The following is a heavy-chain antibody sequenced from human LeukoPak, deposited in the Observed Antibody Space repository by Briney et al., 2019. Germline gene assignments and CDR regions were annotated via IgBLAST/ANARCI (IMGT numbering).Heavy chain of an antibody. CDR2: INHSGST. D-gene: IGHD5-18*01. CDR3: ARINRSGYSYGSYYFDY. Sequence: SETLSLTCAVYGGSFSDYYWSWIRQPPGKGLEWIGEINHSGSTDYNPSLKSRVTISLDTSKNQFSLKLSSVTAADTAVYYCARINRSGYSYGSYYFDYWGQGTLVTVSS. CDR1: GGSFSDYY. V-gene: IGHV4-34*01. J-gene: IGHJ4*02.